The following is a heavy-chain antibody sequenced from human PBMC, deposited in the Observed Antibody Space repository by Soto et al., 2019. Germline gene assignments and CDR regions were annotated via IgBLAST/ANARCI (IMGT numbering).Heavy chain of an antibody. CDR2: IYYSGST. D-gene: IGHD3-16*01. Sequence: QVQLQESGPGLVKPSETLSLTCTVSGGSISSYYWSWIRQPPGKGLEWIGYIYYSGSTNYNPSLTGRVTISVDTSKNQFPLKLSSVTAADTAVYYCARDEIGDGYSWGNWFDPWGQGTLVTVSS. V-gene: IGHV4-59*01. CDR1: GGSISSYY. CDR3: ARDEIGDGYSWGNWFDP. J-gene: IGHJ5*02.